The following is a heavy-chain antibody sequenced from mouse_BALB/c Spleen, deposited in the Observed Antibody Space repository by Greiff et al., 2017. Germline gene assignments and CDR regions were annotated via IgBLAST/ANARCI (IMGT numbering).Heavy chain of an antibody. CDR1: GYAFSSYW. CDR2: IYPGDGDT. Sequence: VQLQQSGAELVRPGSSVKISCKASGYAFSSYWMNWVKQRPGQGLEWIGQIYPGDGDTNYNGKFKGKATLTADKSSSTAYMQLSSLTSEDSAVYFCAREGLGYAMDYWGQGTSVTVSS. CDR3: AREGLGYAMDY. V-gene: IGHV1-80*01. J-gene: IGHJ4*01. D-gene: IGHD3-1*01.